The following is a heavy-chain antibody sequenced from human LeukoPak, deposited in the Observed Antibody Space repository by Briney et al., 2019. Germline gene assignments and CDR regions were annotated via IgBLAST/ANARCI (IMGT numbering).Heavy chain of an antibody. V-gene: IGHV3-48*03. Sequence: PGGSLRLSCAASGFTFSSYEMNWVRQAPGKGLEWVSYISSSGSTIYYADSVKGRFTISRDNSKNTLYLQMNSLRAEDTAVYYCAKASAYYYYGMDVWGQGTTVTVSS. CDR2: ISSSGSTI. J-gene: IGHJ6*02. CDR1: GFTFSSYE. CDR3: AKASAYYYYGMDV.